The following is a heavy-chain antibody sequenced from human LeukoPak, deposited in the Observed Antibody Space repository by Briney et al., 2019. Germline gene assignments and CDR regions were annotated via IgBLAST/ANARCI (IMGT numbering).Heavy chain of an antibody. CDR1: GGSISGSSYY. J-gene: IGHJ4*02. CDR2: IYFTGNA. V-gene: IGHV4-39*01. Sequence: SETLSLTCTVSGGSISGSSYYWGWIRQSPGKGLEWIGSIYFTGNAYYNPSLKSRVTISVDTSKNQFSLILRSVTAADTAVYYCARSLRGAAHHFDYWGQGTLVTVSS. CDR3: ARSLRGAAHHFDY. D-gene: IGHD6-6*01.